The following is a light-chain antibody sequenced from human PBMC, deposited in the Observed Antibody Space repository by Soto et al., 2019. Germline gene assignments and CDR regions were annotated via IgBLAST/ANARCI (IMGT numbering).Light chain of an antibody. CDR3: QQYNNWPPA. V-gene: IGKV3-15*01. CDR2: GAS. CDR1: QSVSSN. J-gene: IGKJ4*01. Sequence: EIVMTQSPATLSVSPGERATLSCRASQSVSSNLAWYQQKPGQAPRLLIYGASTRATGIPARFSGSGSGTEFTLTISSLQSEDFAVYYCQQYNNWPPAFGGGTKVAIK.